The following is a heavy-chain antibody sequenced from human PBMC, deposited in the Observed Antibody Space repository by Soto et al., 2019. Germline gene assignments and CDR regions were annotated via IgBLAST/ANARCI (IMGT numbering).Heavy chain of an antibody. D-gene: IGHD3-10*01. V-gene: IGHV3-74*01. J-gene: IGHJ1*01. CDR3: AREYSSSGTH. CDR2: ISENGGIT. CDR1: GFTFSTYW. Sequence: EVQLVESGGGLVQPGGSLRLSCAASGFTFSTYWMQWVRQVPGEGLVWVSSISENGGITTYADSVKGRFTISRDNAKNTLYLQMNGLRVEDTAIYYCAREYSSSGTHWGQGTLVTVST.